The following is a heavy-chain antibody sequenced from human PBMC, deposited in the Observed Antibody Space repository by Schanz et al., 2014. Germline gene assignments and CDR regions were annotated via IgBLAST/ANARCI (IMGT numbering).Heavy chain of an antibody. CDR3: AKAADWPVTRFDP. V-gene: IGHV3-30*04. CDR1: GFTFSSYA. Sequence: QVQLVESGGGVVQPGRSLRLSCAASGFTFSSYALHWVRQAPGKGLEWVAFVPFDGSQKFYADSVKGRFTISRDNSKNTLYLQMSSLRADDTAVYYCAKAADWPVTRFDPWGQGTLVTVSS. CDR2: VPFDGSQK. D-gene: IGHD3-9*01. J-gene: IGHJ5*02.